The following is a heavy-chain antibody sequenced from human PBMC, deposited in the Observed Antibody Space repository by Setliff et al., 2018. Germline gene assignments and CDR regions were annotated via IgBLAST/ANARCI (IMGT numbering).Heavy chain of an antibody. CDR3: ARLDSSSRVDY. CDR1: GGSFSTYY. CDR2: IYHSGST. D-gene: IGHD6-13*01. Sequence: SETLSLTCAVYGGSFSTYYWIWIRQPPGKGLEWIGSIYHSGSTYYNPSLKSRVTISVDTSKNQFSLKLSSVTAADTAVYYCARLDSSSRVDYWGQGTLVTVSS. J-gene: IGHJ4*02. V-gene: IGHV4-34*01.